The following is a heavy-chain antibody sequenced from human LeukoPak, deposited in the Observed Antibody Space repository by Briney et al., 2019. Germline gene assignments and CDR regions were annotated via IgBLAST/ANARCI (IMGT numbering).Heavy chain of an antibody. CDR1: GFTFRSYA. CDR2: IGVNT. Sequence: PGGSLRLSCAASGFTFRSYAMSWVRQAPGKGLEWVSAIGVNTYYADSVRGRFTISRDNAKNTLYLQMNSLRAEDTAVYYCARSAYSSGVDVWGQGTTVTVSS. V-gene: IGHV3-23*01. D-gene: IGHD3-22*01. CDR3: ARSAYSSGVDV. J-gene: IGHJ6*02.